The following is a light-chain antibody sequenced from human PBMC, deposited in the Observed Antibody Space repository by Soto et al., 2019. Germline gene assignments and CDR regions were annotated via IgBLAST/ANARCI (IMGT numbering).Light chain of an antibody. CDR3: QQYNSS. Sequence: DIQMTQSPSTLSASVGDRVTITCRASQSISNYLAWYQQKPGKAPKLLIYKASSLESGVPSRCRGGGSGTEFTLTISSLQPDDFATYYCQQYNSSFGQGTKVDIK. V-gene: IGKV1-5*03. CDR1: QSISNY. CDR2: KAS. J-gene: IGKJ1*01.